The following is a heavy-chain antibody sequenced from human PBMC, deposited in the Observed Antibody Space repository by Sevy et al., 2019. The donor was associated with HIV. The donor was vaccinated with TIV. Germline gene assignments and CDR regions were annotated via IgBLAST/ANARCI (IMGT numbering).Heavy chain of an antibody. CDR3: PRDYGLEGIFGVENLKTYNWLDP. J-gene: IGHJ5*02. V-gene: IGHV4-4*07. CDR2: IYTSGST. D-gene: IGHD3-3*01. CDR1: GGSISSYY. Sequence: SETLSLTCTVSGGSISSYYWNWIRQPAGKGLEWIGRIYTSGSTNYNPSLKSRVTMSVDTSKNQFSLKLSSVTAADAAVYYRPRDYGLEGIFGVENLKTYNWLDPGAKGPLATVSS.